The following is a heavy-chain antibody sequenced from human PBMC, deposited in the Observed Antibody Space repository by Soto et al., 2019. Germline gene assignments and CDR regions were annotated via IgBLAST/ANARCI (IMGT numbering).Heavy chain of an antibody. D-gene: IGHD2-8*02. J-gene: IGHJ4*02. V-gene: IGHV3-30*03. CDR3: TGEVASGY. CDR1: GFTFSYSG. CDR2: ISFDGSTK. Sequence: QVQLVESGGGVVQPGRSLRLSCAASGFTFSYSGMHWVRQAPGKGLEWVAVISFDGSTKYYADSVKGRFTISRDNSKNTLYLEMNSLRADDTVVYYCTGEVASGYWGQGTLVTVCS.